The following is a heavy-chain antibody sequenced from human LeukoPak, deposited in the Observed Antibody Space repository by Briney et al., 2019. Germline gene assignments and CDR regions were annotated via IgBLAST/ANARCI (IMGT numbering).Heavy chain of an antibody. CDR3: APLTGTTSGVDY. CDR2: ISWNSGSI. V-gene: IGHV3-9*01. CDR1: GFTFDDYA. J-gene: IGHJ4*02. D-gene: IGHD1-20*01. Sequence: PGGSLRLSCAASGFTFDDYAMHWVRQAPGKGLEWVSGISWNSGSIGYADSVKGRFTISRDNPKNSLYLQMNSLRAEDTALYYCAPLTGTTSGVDYWGQGTLVTVSS.